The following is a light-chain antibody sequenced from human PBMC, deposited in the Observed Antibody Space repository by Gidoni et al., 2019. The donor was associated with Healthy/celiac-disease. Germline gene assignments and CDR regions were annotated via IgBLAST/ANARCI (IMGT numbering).Light chain of an antibody. V-gene: IGKV3-20*01. CDR2: GAS. CDR3: QQYGSSPYT. Sequence: EIVLTQSPGTLYLSPGERATLSCRASQSVSSSYLARYQQKPGQAPRLLIYGASSRATGIPVRFSGRGSGTDFTLTISRLEPEDFAVYYCQQYGSSPYTFGQGTKLEIK. CDR1: QSVSSSY. J-gene: IGKJ2*01.